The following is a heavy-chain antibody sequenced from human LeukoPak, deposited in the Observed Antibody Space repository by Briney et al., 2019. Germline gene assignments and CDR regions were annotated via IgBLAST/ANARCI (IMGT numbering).Heavy chain of an antibody. V-gene: IGHV4-59*01. Sequence: PSETLSLTCTVSGGPISSYYWSWIRQPPGKGLEWIGYIYYSGSTNYNPSLKSRVTISVDTSKNQFSLKLSSVTAADTAVYYCAKDRGDGYNSGYFVYWGQGTLVTVSS. J-gene: IGHJ4*02. D-gene: IGHD5-24*01. CDR2: IYYSGST. CDR3: AKDRGDGYNSGYFVY. CDR1: GGPISSYY.